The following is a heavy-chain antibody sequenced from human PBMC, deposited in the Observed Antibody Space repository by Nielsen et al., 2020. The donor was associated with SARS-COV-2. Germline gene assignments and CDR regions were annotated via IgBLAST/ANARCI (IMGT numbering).Heavy chain of an antibody. V-gene: IGHV3-30*03. Sequence: GGSLRLSCAASGFTFSSYGMHWVRQAPGKGLEWVAVISYDGSNKYYADSVKGRFTISRDNSKNTLYLQMNSLRAEDTAVYYCARGLGSGRWYYYGMDVWGQGTTVTVSS. D-gene: IGHD3-10*01. J-gene: IGHJ6*02. CDR3: ARGLGSGRWYYYGMDV. CDR1: GFTFSSYG. CDR2: ISYDGSNK.